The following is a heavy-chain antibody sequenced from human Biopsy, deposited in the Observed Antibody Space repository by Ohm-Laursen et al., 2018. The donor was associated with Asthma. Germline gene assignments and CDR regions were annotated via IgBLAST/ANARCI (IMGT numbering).Heavy chain of an antibody. D-gene: IGHD3-3*02. CDR2: ITGDGSQK. V-gene: IGHV3-7*01. CDR1: GFTFGDYW. CDR3: ARTFHFWSPYHAEHYQL. Sequence: SLRLSCAASGFTFGDYWMSWVRQVPGKGLGWVATITGDGSQKFYVDSVTGRFTISRDNSKNSLYLQMNSLRAEDTAVYYCARTFHFWSPYHAEHYQLWGQGTLVTVSS. J-gene: IGHJ1*01.